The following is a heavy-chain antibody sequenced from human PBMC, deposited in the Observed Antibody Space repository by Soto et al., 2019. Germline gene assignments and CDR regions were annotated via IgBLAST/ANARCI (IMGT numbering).Heavy chain of an antibody. CDR3: TTGIYYDILTGYHNVAY. D-gene: IGHD3-9*01. Sequence: GGSLRLSCVASGFNLSHPWMTWVRQAAGKRLEWVGRIKSKTDGGTADYAAPVKGRATISRDDSKNTVYLQMNSLKTEDTAVYYCTTGIYYDILTGYHNVAYWGQGALVTVSS. CDR2: IKSKTDGGTA. CDR1: GFNLSHPW. J-gene: IGHJ4*02. V-gene: IGHV3-15*01.